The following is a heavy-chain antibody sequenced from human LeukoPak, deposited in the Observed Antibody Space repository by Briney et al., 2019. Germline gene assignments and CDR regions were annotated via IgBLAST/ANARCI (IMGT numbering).Heavy chain of an antibody. J-gene: IGHJ4*02. D-gene: IGHD6-13*01. CDR3: AKSRSGSSNWALRIFDN. CDR2: ISGSGGST. Sequence: GGSLRPSCAASGFTFSSYAMSWVRQAPGKGLEWVSAISGSGGSTYYADSVKGRFTISRDNSKNTLYLQMNSLRAEDTAVYYCAKSRSGSSNWALRIFDNWGQGTLVSVSS. V-gene: IGHV3-23*01. CDR1: GFTFSSYA.